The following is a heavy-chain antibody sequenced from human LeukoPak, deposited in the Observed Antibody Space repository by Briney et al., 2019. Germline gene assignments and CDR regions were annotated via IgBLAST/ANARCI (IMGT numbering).Heavy chain of an antibody. CDR1: TGSISTYY. J-gene: IGHJ4*02. Sequence: SETLSLTCSVSTGSISTYYWSWTRQSPGKGLEWIGYIYHGGTTSYNPSLKRRVTISVGSPKNQFFLRLTSLTAADTALYYCARHGGSLDYFDSWGPGSLVIVSS. V-gene: IGHV4-59*08. D-gene: IGHD2-15*01. CDR2: IYHGGTT. CDR3: ARHGGSLDYFDS.